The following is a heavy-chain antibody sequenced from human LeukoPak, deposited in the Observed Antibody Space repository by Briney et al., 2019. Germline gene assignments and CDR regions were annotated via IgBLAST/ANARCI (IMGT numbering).Heavy chain of an antibody. CDR1: GFSVSNTY. V-gene: IGHV3-53*04. CDR2: IYSGDSGVST. CDR3: ARAKWLRLLLLLDY. D-gene: IGHD5-12*01. J-gene: IGHJ4*02. Sequence: PGGSLRLSCAASGFSVSNTYMSWVRQAPGQGLEWVSVIYSGDSGVSTYYADSVKGRFTISRHNSKNTLYLQMNSLRPEDTAVYYCARAKWLRLLLLLDYWGQGTLVTVSS.